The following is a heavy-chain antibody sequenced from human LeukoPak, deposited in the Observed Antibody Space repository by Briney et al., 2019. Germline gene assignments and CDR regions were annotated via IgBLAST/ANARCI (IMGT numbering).Heavy chain of an antibody. CDR2: IRYDGSNK. D-gene: IGHD3-10*01. V-gene: IGHV3-30*02. CDR3: AKPGVTMVRGDLRGFDY. J-gene: IGHJ4*02. Sequence: GGSLRLSCAASGFIFSSYGMHWVRQAPGKGLEWVAFIRYDGSNKYYADSVKGRFTISRDNSKNTLYLKMNSLRAEDTAVYYCAKPGVTMVRGDLRGFDYWGQGTLVTVSS. CDR1: GFIFSSYG.